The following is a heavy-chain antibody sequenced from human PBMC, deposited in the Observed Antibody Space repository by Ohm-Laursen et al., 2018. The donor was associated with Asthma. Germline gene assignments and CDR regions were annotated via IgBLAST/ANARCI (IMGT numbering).Heavy chain of an antibody. CDR3: ARDRLLTGSYVDY. J-gene: IGHJ4*02. Sequence: SLRLSCTASGFTFRSYAMHWVRQAPGKGLEWVAVGGSYYDGGLKYYADSVNGRFTVSRDDSKNTLYLQMNSLRAEDTAVYYCARDRLLTGSYVDYWGQGTLVTVSS. V-gene: IGHV3-30-3*01. CDR2: GGSYYDGGLK. D-gene: IGHD3-9*01. CDR1: GFTFRSYA.